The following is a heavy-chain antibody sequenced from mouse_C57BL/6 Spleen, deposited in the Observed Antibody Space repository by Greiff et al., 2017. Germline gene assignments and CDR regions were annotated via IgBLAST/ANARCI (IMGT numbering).Heavy chain of an antibody. CDR2: ILSGGST. Sequence: VQLVESGPGLVQPSQSLSITCTVPGFSLPSYGVHWVRQSPGTGLEWLGVILSGGSTDYNAAFISRLSISKDNSKSQVFFKMNSLQADDTAIYYCARSSHWYFDVWGTGTTVTVSS. V-gene: IGHV2-2*01. CDR3: ARSSHWYFDV. D-gene: IGHD1-1*01. CDR1: GFSLPSYG. J-gene: IGHJ1*03.